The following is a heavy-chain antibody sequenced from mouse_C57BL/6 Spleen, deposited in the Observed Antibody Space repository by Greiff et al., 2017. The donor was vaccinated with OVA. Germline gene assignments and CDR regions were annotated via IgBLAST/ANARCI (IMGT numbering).Heavy chain of an antibody. V-gene: IGHV1-18*01. D-gene: IGHD2-2*01. Sequence: EVKLLESGPELVKPGASVKIPCKASGYTFTDYNMDWVKQSNGKSLEWIGDINPNNGGTIYNQKFKGKATLTVDKSSSTAYMELRSLTSEDTAVYYCASSGYDRNYAMDYWGQGTSVTVSS. CDR3: ASSGYDRNYAMDY. CDR2: INPNNGGT. CDR1: GYTFTDYN. J-gene: IGHJ4*01.